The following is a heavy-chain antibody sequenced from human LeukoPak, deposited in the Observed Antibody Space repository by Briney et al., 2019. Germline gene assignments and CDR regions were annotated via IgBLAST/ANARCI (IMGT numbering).Heavy chain of an antibody. CDR3: ARGSSHYYGSGSYYDAFDI. CDR1: GGSISSYY. V-gene: IGHV4-59*01. CDR2: IYYSGST. J-gene: IGHJ3*02. D-gene: IGHD3-10*01. Sequence: SETLSLTCTVSGGSISSYYWSWIRQPPEKGLEWIGYIYYSGSTNYNPSLKSRVTISVDTSKNQFSLKLSSVTAADTAVYYCARGSSHYYGSGSYYDAFDIWGQGTMVTVSS.